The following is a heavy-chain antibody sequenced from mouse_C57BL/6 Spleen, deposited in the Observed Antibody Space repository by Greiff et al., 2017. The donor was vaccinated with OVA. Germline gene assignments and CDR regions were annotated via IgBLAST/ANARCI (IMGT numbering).Heavy chain of an antibody. CDR1: GFTFNTYA. J-gene: IGHJ2*01. V-gene: IGHV10-3*01. CDR2: ISSKSSNYAT. Sequence: EVKLVESGGGLVQPKGSLKLSCAASGFTFNTYAMHWVRQAPGKGLEWVARISSKSSNYATYYADSVKDRFTISRDDSQSMLYLQKNNLKTEDTAMDYCVRGDYDDVFYYFDYWGQGTTLTVSS. D-gene: IGHD2-4*01. CDR3: VRGDYDDVFYYFDY.